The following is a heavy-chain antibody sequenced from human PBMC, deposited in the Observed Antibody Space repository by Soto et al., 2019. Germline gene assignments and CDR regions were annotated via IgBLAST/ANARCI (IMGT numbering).Heavy chain of an antibody. J-gene: IGHJ6*02. CDR1: GGSFSGYY. D-gene: IGHD3-16*02. CDR3: ASSLGGSVWGSYRNNPYYYYYGMDV. V-gene: IGHV4-34*01. CDR2: INHSGST. Sequence: LSLTCAVYGGSFSGYYWSWIRQPPGKGLEWIGEINHSGSTNYNPSLKSRVTISVDTSKNQFSLKLSSVTAADTAVYYCASSLGGSVWGSYRNNPYYYYYGMDVWGQGTTVTVSS.